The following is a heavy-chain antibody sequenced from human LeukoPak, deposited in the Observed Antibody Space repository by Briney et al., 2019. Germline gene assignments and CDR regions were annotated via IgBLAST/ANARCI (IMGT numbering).Heavy chain of an antibody. Sequence: GGSLRLSCAASGFTFSSYAMSWVRQAPGKGLEWVSAISGSGGSTYYADSVKGRFTISRDNSKNTLYLQMNSLRAEDTAVYYCAKHSRYDSSGYYDHWGQGTLVTVSS. CDR2: ISGSGGST. D-gene: IGHD3-22*01. CDR1: GFTFSSYA. J-gene: IGHJ4*02. CDR3: AKHSRYDSSGYYDH. V-gene: IGHV3-23*01.